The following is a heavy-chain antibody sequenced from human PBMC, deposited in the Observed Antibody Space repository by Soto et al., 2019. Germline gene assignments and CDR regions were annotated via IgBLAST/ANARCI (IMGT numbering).Heavy chain of an antibody. V-gene: IGHV5-51*01. CDR1: GYRFTSYW. CDR2: IFPSDSDT. Sequence: GESLKISCRTSGYRFTSYWIARVRQMPGKGLEWMGIIFPSDSDTRYSPSFQGQVTISADRSTSTVFLQWASLKASDTAVYFCARKDKSGYFNWFDPWGQGTLVTVLL. J-gene: IGHJ5*02. CDR3: ARKDKSGYFNWFDP. D-gene: IGHD3-22*01.